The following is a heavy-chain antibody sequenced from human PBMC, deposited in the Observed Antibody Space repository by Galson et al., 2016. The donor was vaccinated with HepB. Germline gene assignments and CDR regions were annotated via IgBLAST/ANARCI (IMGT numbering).Heavy chain of an antibody. J-gene: IGHJ4*02. V-gene: IGHV3-23*01. D-gene: IGHD4-23*01. CDR3: AKDVPSGGGNLGY. CDR2: IRSGGATT. CDR1: GFTFSGYA. Sequence: SLRLSCAASGFTFSGYAMSWVRQAPGNGLEWVAAIRSGGATTYYADSVRGRFTVSRDNSKNTLYLQMNSLRAEDTAIYYCAKDVPSGGGNLGYWGQGTLVTVSS.